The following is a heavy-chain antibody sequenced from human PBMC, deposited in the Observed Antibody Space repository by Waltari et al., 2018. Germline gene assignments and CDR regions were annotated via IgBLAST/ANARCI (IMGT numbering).Heavy chain of an antibody. CDR2: ISWNSGSI. J-gene: IGHJ4*02. CDR3: EGYYDFWSGSQTFDY. CDR1: GFTFDDYA. Sequence: EVQLVESGGGLVQPGRSLRLSCAASGFTFDDYAMQWVRQAPGKGLEWVSGISWNSGSIGYADSVKGRFTISRDNAKNSLYLQMNSLRAEDTAVYYCEGYYDFWSGSQTFDYWGQGTLVTVSS. D-gene: IGHD3-3*01. V-gene: IGHV3-9*01.